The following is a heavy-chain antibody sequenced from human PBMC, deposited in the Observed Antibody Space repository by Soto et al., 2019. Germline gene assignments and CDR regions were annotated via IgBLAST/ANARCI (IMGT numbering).Heavy chain of an antibody. CDR3: AKTIPRGDFWSGYPDDAFDI. D-gene: IGHD3-3*01. J-gene: IGHJ3*02. CDR2: SGGSGLST. Sequence: GGSLRLSCVVSGLTFIRAGLSWVRQPPGKGLEWVSASGGSGLSTYYVDSVKGRFTISRDNSKNTLYLQMNSLRAEDTAVYYCAKTIPRGDFWSGYPDDAFDIWGQGTMLTVSS. CDR1: GLTFIRAG. V-gene: IGHV3-23*01.